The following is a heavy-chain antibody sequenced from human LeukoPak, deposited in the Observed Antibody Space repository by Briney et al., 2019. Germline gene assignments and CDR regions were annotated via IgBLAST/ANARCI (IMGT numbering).Heavy chain of an antibody. CDR2: ISTDGGGT. J-gene: IGHJ4*02. Sequence: PGGSLRLSCSASGFTSNIYAMHWVRQAPGKGLEYVSAISTDGGGTYYADSVKGRFTISRDNSKNTLYLQMSSLRTEDTAVYYCVKYHNSCYSVWGQGTLVAVSS. CDR3: VKYHNSCYSV. V-gene: IGHV3-64D*06. CDR1: GFTSNIYA. D-gene: IGHD2-21*01.